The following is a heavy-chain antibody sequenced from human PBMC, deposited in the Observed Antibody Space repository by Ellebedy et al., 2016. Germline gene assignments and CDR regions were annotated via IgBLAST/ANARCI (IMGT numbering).Heavy chain of an antibody. V-gene: IGHV1-3*01. CDR2: INAGNGNT. D-gene: IGHD1-7*01. CDR3: ARAKAGTLPYYFDY. Sequence: ASVKVSXXASGYTFTSYGISWVRQAPGQRLEWMGWINAGNGNTKYSQKFQGRVTITRDTSASTAYMELSSLRSEDTAVYYCARAKAGTLPYYFDYWGQGTLVTVSS. CDR1: GYTFTSYG. J-gene: IGHJ4*02.